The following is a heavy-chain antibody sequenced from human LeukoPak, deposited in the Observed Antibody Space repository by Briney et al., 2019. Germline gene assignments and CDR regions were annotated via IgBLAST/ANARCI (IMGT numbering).Heavy chain of an antibody. CDR3: ARLDRADCGSTRCSRGSGAFDI. CDR2: ISAYNGST. V-gene: IGHV1-18*04. J-gene: IGHJ3*02. D-gene: IGHD2-2*01. Sequence: GASVKVSCKASGYTFTSYGISWVRQAPGQGLEWMGWISAYNGSTNYAQKLQGRVTMTTDTSTSTAYMELRSLRSDDTAVYYCARLDRADCGSTRCSRGSGAFDIWGQGTMVTVSS. CDR1: GYTFTSYG.